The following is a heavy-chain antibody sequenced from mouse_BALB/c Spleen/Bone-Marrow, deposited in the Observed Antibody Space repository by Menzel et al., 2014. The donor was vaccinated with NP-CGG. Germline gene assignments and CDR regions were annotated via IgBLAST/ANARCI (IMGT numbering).Heavy chain of an antibody. CDR2: ISYDGSN. D-gene: IGHD2-1*01. Sequence: EVQVVESGPGLVKPSQSLSLTCSVTGYSITSGYYWNWIRQFPGNKLEWMGYISYDGSNNYNPSLKNRISITRDTSKNQFFLKLNSVTTEDTATYYCARYGNYNAMDYWVKEPQSPSPQ. J-gene: IGHJ4*01. V-gene: IGHV3-6*02. CDR1: GYSITSGYY. CDR3: ARYGNYNAMDY.